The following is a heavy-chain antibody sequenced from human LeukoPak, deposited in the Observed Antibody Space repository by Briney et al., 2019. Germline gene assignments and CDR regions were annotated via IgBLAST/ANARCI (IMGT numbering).Heavy chain of an antibody. Sequence: SETLSLTCTVSDGSISSYYWNWIRQPPGKGLEWIGFIYDSGSTNYNPSLYSRLTISVDTSKNQFSLKLASVTAADTAVYYCARDRRGYGSFDSWGQGTLVTVSS. CDR1: DGSISSYY. V-gene: IGHV4-59*01. CDR2: IYDSGST. D-gene: IGHD5-18*01. J-gene: IGHJ4*02. CDR3: ARDRRGYGSFDS.